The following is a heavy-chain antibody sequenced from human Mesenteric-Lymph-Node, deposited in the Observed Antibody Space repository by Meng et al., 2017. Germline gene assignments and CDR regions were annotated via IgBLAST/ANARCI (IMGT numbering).Heavy chain of an antibody. V-gene: IGHV4-34*01. D-gene: IGHD3-22*01. CDR3: ARTHFYDSSNYGFDY. CDR2: ISYSGST. J-gene: IGHJ4*02. Sequence: GRLQPWGAGLLKPSDALSLICFVYGGSFSAYNWRWIRQPPGKGLEWIGYISYSGSTYYNPSLKSRVTISVDTSKNQFSLKLSSVTAADTAVYYCARTHFYDSSNYGFDYWGQGTLVTVSS. CDR1: GGSFSAYN.